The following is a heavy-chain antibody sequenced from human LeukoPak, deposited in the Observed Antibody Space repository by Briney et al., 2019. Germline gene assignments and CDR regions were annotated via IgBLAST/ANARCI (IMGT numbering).Heavy chain of an antibody. D-gene: IGHD3-22*01. V-gene: IGHV1-69*05. CDR2: IIPIFGTA. J-gene: IGHJ4*02. CDR1: GGTFSSYA. Sequence: SVKVSCKASGGTFSSYAIIWVRQAPGQGLEWMGGIIPIFGTANYAQKFQGRVTITTDESTSTAYMELSSLRSEDTAVYYCAGPSYYYDSSGYYYGYYFDYWGQGTLVTVSS. CDR3: AGPSYYYDSSGYYYGYYFDY.